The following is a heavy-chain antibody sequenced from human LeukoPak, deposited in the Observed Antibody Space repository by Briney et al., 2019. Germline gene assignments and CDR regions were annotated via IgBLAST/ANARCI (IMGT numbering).Heavy chain of an antibody. Sequence: GRSLRLSCAASGFTFSSYGMHWVRQAPGKGLEWVAVISYDGSNKYYADSVKGRFTISRDNSKNTLYLQMNSLRAEDTAVYYCARKPEEYSSGWRPYYFDYWGQGTLVTVSS. CDR3: ARKPEEYSSGWRPYYFDY. V-gene: IGHV3-30*03. J-gene: IGHJ4*02. CDR1: GFTFSSYG. CDR2: ISYDGSNK. D-gene: IGHD6-19*01.